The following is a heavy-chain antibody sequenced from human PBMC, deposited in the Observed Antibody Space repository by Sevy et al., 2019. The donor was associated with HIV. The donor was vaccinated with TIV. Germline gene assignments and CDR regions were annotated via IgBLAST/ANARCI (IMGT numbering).Heavy chain of an antibody. V-gene: IGHV3-30-3*01. Sequence: GGSLRLSCAASGFTFSSYAMHWVRQAPGKGLEWVAVISYDGINKYYEDSVKGRFTISRDNSKNTLYLQMNSLRAEDTAVYYCARAQWIQLWSYFDYWGQGTLVTVSS. CDR2: ISYDGINK. CDR1: GFTFSSYA. D-gene: IGHD5-18*01. CDR3: ARAQWIQLWSYFDY. J-gene: IGHJ4*02.